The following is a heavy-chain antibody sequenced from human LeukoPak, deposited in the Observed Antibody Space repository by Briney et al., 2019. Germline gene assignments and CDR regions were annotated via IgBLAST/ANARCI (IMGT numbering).Heavy chain of an antibody. V-gene: IGHV1-69*02. Sequence: SSVKVSCKTSLGTLSSDTICWVRQAPVDGREWMGRNFPILGIAKHAQKFQGRGTITADKSTSTAYMELSSLRSEDTAVYYCGGGDWFDTWGQGTLVTVSS. CDR1: LGTLSSDT. D-gene: IGHD3-10*01. CDR3: GGGDWFDT. CDR2: NFPILGIA. J-gene: IGHJ5*02.